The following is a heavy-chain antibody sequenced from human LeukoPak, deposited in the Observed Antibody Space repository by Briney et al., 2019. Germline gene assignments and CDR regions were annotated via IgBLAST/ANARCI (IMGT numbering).Heavy chain of an antibody. V-gene: IGHV4-38-2*02. J-gene: IGHJ5*02. CDR2: IYHSGSTY. Sequence: SETLSLTCSVSGYSISSNYYWGWIRQSPGKGPEWIGSIYHSGSTYYYNPSLKSRVTISVDTSKNQFSLKLTSVTAADTAVYYCARGIYCSSTSCDAFDPWGQGTLVSVSS. CDR1: GYSISSNYY. D-gene: IGHD2-2*01. CDR3: ARGIYCSSTSCDAFDP.